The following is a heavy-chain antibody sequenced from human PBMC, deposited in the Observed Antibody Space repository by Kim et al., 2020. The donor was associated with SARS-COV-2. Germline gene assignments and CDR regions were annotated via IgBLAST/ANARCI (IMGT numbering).Heavy chain of an antibody. CDR1: GFTFGDYA. V-gene: IGHV3-49*03. D-gene: IGHD3-22*01. J-gene: IGHJ4*02. CDR3: TIPDSSGYYHSPS. Sequence: GGSLRLSCTASGFTFGDYAMSWFRQAPGKGLEWVGFIRSKAYGGTTEYAASVKGRFTISRDDSKSIAYLQMNSLKTEDTAVYYCTIPDSSGYYHSPSWGQGTLVTVSS. CDR2: IRSKAYGGTT.